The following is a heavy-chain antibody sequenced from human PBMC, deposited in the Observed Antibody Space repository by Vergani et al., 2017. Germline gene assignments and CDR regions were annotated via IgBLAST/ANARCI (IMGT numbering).Heavy chain of an antibody. D-gene: IGHD3-3*01. V-gene: IGHV1-2*02. Sequence: QVQLVPSGAEVKKPGASVKVSCKASGYTFTGYYMHWVRQAPGQGLEWMGWINPNSGVTNYAQKFQGRVTMTRDTAISTAYMDLSRLRSDDTDVYYCASRLRITIFGVVIKDYYFDYWGQGTMVTVSS. CDR3: ASRLRITIFGVVIKDYYFDY. CDR2: INPNSGVT. J-gene: IGHJ4*02. CDR1: GYTFTGYY.